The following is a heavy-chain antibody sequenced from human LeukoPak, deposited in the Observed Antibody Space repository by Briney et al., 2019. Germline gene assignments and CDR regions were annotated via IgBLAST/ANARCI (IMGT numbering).Heavy chain of an antibody. CDR1: GFPFSTYS. D-gene: IGHD6-13*01. CDR3: ARDFTGIATTGLGGIFDY. J-gene: IGHJ4*02. Sequence: PGGSLRLSCAGSGFPFSTYSMNRVRQAPGKGLEWVSYISKSSRTIHYADSVKGRFTISRDNAKKSLYLQMNSLRAEDTAVYYCARDFTGIATTGLGGIFDYWGQGTLVTVSS. V-gene: IGHV3-48*04. CDR2: ISKSSRTI.